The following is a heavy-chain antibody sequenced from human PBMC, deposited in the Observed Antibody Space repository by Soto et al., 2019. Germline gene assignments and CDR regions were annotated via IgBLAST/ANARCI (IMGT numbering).Heavy chain of an antibody. J-gene: IGHJ4*02. V-gene: IGHV4-61*08. CDR3: ARHYGSGSYPLDS. Sequence: SETLSLTCTVSGGSISSGGYYWSWIRQPPGKGLEYIGYIYSSGSTNYNPALKSRVAMSVDTSKNQFSLSLSSVTAADTAVYYCARHYGSGSYPLDSWGQGTLVTVSS. D-gene: IGHD3-10*01. CDR2: IYSSGST. CDR1: GGSISSGGYY.